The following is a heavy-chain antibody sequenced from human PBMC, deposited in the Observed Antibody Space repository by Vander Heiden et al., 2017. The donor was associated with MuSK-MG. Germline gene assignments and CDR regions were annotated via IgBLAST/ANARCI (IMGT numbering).Heavy chain of an antibody. CDR2: IIPIFGTA. J-gene: IGHJ4*02. CDR1: GGTFSSYA. V-gene: IGHV1-69*01. CDR3: ARGGGGYSYGTFDY. Sequence: QVQLVQSGAEVKKPGSSVKVSCKASGGTFSSYAISWVRQAPGQGLEGMGGIIPIFGTANYARKFQGRVTITADESTSTAYMELSSLRSEDTAVYYCARGGGGYSYGTFDYWGQGTLVTVSS. D-gene: IGHD5-18*01.